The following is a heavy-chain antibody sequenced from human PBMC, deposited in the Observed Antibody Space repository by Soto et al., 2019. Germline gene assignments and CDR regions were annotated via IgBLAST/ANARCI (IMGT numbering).Heavy chain of an antibody. J-gene: IGHJ4*02. D-gene: IGHD6-13*01. CDR3: ARVREGQFDSSSWFDY. V-gene: IGHV4-38-2*02. Sequence: SETLSLTCTVSGYSISSGYYWGWIRQPPGKGLEWIGSIYHSGSTYYNPSLKSRVTISVDTSKNQFSLKLSSVTAADTAVYYCARVREGQFDSSSWFDYWGQGTLVTVSS. CDR2: IYHSGST. CDR1: GYSISSGYY.